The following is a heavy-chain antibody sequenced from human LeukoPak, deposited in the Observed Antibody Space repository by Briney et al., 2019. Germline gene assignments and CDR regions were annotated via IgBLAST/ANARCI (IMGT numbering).Heavy chain of an antibody. J-gene: IGHJ4*02. Sequence: PGGSLGLSCAASGFTFSSYGMHWVRQAPGKGLEWVAVIWYDGSNKYYADSVKGRFTISRDNSKNTLYLQMNSLRAEDTAVYYCAREGCSSTSCYLYYFDYWGQGTLVTVSS. CDR1: GFTFSSYG. CDR3: AREGCSSTSCYLYYFDY. V-gene: IGHV3-33*01. D-gene: IGHD2-2*01. CDR2: IWYDGSNK.